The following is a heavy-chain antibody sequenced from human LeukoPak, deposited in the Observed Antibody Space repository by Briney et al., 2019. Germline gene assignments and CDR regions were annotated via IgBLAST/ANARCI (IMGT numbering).Heavy chain of an antibody. CDR1: GFTFSSYW. V-gene: IGHV3-7*01. CDR2: IKQDGSEK. CDR3: ARLMGATTLYYYYGMDV. D-gene: IGHD1-26*01. Sequence: GGSLRLSCAASGFTFSSYWLSWVRQAPGKGLEWVANIKQDGSEKYYVDSVKGRFTISRDNAKNSLYLQMNSLRAEDTAVYYCARLMGATTLYYYYGMDVWGQGTTVTVSS. J-gene: IGHJ6*02.